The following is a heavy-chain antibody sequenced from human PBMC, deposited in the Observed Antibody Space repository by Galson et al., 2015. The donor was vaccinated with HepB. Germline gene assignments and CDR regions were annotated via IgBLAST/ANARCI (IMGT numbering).Heavy chain of an antibody. CDR1: GFTLSDYA. J-gene: IGHJ4*02. CDR3: AKQLSDTATGQYYFDY. V-gene: IGHV3-23*01. CDR2: IGGSGAPT. D-gene: IGHD5-18*01. Sequence: SLRLSCAASGFTLSDYAMNWVRQAPGKGLEWVSVIGGSGAPTHYADSVKGRFTISRDNSKNTLYLQMNSLRAEDTAVYYCAKQLSDTATGQYYFDYWGQGTLVTVSS.